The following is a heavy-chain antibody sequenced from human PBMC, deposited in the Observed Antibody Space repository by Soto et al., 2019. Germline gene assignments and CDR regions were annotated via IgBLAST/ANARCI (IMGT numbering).Heavy chain of an antibody. D-gene: IGHD1-1*01. CDR1: GGSISGYY. CDR2: IYYSGST. CDR3: ARHSNEYRKSLDY. J-gene: IGHJ4*02. V-gene: IGHV4-59*08. Sequence: QLHLQESGPGLVKPSETLSLTCTVSGGSISGYYWSWIRQPPGKGLEWIAYIYYSGSTNSNPSLKSRVTISVDTSKNQFSLKLSSVTAADTALYYCARHSNEYRKSLDYWGQGTLFTVSS.